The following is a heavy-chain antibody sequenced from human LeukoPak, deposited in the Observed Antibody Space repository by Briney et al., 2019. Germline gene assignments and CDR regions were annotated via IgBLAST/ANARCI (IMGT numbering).Heavy chain of an antibody. V-gene: IGHV3-21*01. Sequence: GGSLRLSCAASGFIFSNYDMNWVRQAPGKGLEWVSSISSSSSYINSVDSVKGRFTISRDNAKNSLYLQMNSLRAEDTAVYYCARDTVIPYSQVGTTKDWGQGTLVTVSS. CDR2: ISSSSSYI. CDR3: ARDTVIPYSQVGTTKD. D-gene: IGHD1-26*01. CDR1: GFIFSNYD. J-gene: IGHJ4*02.